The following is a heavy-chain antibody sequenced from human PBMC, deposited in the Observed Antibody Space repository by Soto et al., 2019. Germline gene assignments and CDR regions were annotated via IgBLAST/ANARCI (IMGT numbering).Heavy chain of an antibody. D-gene: IGHD4-17*01. CDR1: ACSISSSSYY. V-gene: IGHV4-39*01. CDR3: ASTSDYGDYNYYMDV. CDR2: IYYSGST. J-gene: IGHJ6*03. Sequence: QLQLQESGPGLVKPSETLSLTCTVSACSISSSSYYWGWIRQPPGKGLEWIGSIYYSGSTYYNPSLKSRVTISVDTSKNQFSLKLSSVTAADTAVYYCASTSDYGDYNYYMDVWGKGTTVTVSS.